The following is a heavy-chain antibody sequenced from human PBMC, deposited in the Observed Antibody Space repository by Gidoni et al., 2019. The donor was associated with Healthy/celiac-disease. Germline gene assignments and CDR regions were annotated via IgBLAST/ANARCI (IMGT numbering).Heavy chain of an antibody. V-gene: IGHV3-21*01. D-gene: IGHD2-15*01. CDR3: ARAVVVVAATPGILDY. Sequence: EVQLVESGGGLVKPGGSLRLSCAASGFTFSSYSMNWVRQAPGKGLEWVSSISSSSSYIYYADSVKGRFTISRDNAKNSLYLQMNSLRAEDTAVYYCARAVVVVAATPGILDYWGQGTLVTVSS. J-gene: IGHJ4*02. CDR2: ISSSSSYI. CDR1: GFTFSSYS.